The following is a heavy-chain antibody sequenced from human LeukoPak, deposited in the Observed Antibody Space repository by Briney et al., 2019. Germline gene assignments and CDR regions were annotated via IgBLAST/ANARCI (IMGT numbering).Heavy chain of an antibody. V-gene: IGHV4-59*01. J-gene: IGHJ6*02. CDR3: ARPNLYYYDSSGSFGGSPYYYYYGMDV. CDR2: IYYSGST. Sequence: PSETLSLTCTVSGGSISSYYWSWIRQPPGKGLEWIGYIYYSGSTNYNPSLKSRVTISVDTSKNQFSLKLSSVTAADTAVYYCARPNLYYYDSSGSFGGSPYYYYYGMDVWGQGTTVTVSS. D-gene: IGHD3-22*01. CDR1: GGSISSYY.